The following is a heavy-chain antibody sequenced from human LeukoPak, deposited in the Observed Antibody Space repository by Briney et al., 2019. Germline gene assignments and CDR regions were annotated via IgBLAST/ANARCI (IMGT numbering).Heavy chain of an antibody. J-gene: IGHJ4*02. CDR2: IYSSGST. CDR1: GGSFSGYY. CDR3: ARDPYSGYGRFDY. D-gene: IGHD5-12*01. V-gene: IGHV4-34*01. Sequence: PSETLSLTCAVYGGSFSGYYWSWIRQPPGKGLEWIGNIYSSGSTYYNPSLKSRVSISVDTSKNQFSLKLNSVTAADTAFYYCARDPYSGYGRFDYWGQGMLVIVSS.